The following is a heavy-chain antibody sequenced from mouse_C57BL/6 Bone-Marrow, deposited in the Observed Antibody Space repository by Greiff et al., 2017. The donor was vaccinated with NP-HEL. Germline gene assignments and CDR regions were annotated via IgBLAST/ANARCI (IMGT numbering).Heavy chain of an antibody. CDR3: ARFRYGSAY. J-gene: IGHJ3*01. CDR1: GYAFSSSW. D-gene: IGHD1-1*01. V-gene: IGHV1-82*01. Sequence: QVQLKESGPELVKPGASVKISCKASGYAFSSSWMNWVKQRPGKGLEWIGRIYPGDGDTNYNGKFKGKATLTADKSSSTAYMQLSSLTSEDSAVYFCARFRYGSAYWGQGTLVTVSA. CDR2: IYPGDGDT.